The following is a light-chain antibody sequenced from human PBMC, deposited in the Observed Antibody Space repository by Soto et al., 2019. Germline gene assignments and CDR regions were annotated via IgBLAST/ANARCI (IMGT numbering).Light chain of an antibody. CDR3: QQYNSSPT. CDR1: QSISSW. CDR2: KAS. V-gene: IGKV1-5*03. J-gene: IGKJ1*01. Sequence: DIQMTQSPSTLSASVRDRVTITCRASQSISSWLAWYQQKPGKAPKLLIYKASSLESGVPSRFTGSGSGTEFTLTISSLQPDYFATYYCQQYNSSPTFGQGTKVEIK.